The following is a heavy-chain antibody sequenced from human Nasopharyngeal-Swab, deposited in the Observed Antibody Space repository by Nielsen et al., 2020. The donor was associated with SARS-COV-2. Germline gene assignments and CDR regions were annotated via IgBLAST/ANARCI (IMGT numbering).Heavy chain of an antibody. J-gene: IGHJ3*02. CDR3: ARTYSGSYWAGHDAFDI. Sequence: SETLSLTCTVSGYSISSGYYWGWIRQPSGKGLEWIGSIYHSGSTYYNPSLKSRVTISVDTSKNQFSLKLSSVTAADTAVYYCARTYSGSYWAGHDAFDIWGQGTMVTVSS. V-gene: IGHV4-38-2*02. CDR1: GYSISSGYY. CDR2: IYHSGST. D-gene: IGHD1-26*01.